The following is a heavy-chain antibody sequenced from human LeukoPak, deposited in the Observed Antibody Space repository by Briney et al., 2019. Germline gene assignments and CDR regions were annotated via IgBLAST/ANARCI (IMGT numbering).Heavy chain of an antibody. D-gene: IGHD4-23*01. Sequence: GGSLRLSCAASGFTLGSYWMHWVRQAPGKGLVWVSRINPDGSSTNYADSVKGRFTISRDNAKNTLYLQMNSLRAEDTAVYYCARVNSEDDSWGQGTLVTVSS. V-gene: IGHV3-74*01. CDR2: INPDGSST. CDR3: ARVNSEDDS. J-gene: IGHJ5*01. CDR1: GFTLGSYW.